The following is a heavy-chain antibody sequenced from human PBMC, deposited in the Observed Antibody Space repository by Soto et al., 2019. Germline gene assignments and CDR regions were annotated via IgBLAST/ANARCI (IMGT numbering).Heavy chain of an antibody. CDR1: GFTFSSYS. D-gene: IGHD6-6*01. Sequence: GGSXRLSCAASGFTFSSYSMNWVRQAPGKGLEWVSYISSSSSTIYYADSVKGRFTISRDNAKNSLFLQMNSLRAEDTAVCYCARLSSIAAHLDLWGRGTLVTVSS. V-gene: IGHV3-48*01. CDR3: ARLSSIAAHLDL. J-gene: IGHJ2*01. CDR2: ISSSSSTI.